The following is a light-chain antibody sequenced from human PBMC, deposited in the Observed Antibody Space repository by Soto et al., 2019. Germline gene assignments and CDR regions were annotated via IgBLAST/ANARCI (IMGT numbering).Light chain of an antibody. CDR3: QQYNNHSPYT. Sequence: DIQMTQSPSTLSASVGDRVTITCLASQSISRWLAWYQQKPGKAPKLLIYDASSLQSGVPSRFSGSGSGTEFTLTISSLQPDDCATYYCQQYNNHSPYTLGQGTKLEIK. CDR2: DAS. CDR1: QSISRW. V-gene: IGKV1-5*01. J-gene: IGKJ2*01.